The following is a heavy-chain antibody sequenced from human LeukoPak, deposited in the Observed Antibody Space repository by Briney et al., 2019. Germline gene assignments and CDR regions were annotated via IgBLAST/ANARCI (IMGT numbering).Heavy chain of an antibody. V-gene: IGHV3-74*01. CDR3: ATDDYRGLGY. J-gene: IGHJ4*02. CDR2: IDQFGTYA. D-gene: IGHD4-11*01. CDR1: GITFSDSW. Sequence: GSLRLSCATSGITFSDSWMHWVRQAPGKGLVWVSHIDQFGTYATYADSVRGRFAISRDNAKNTVYLQLNSLRAEDTAVYYCATDDYRGLGYWGRGTLVTVSS.